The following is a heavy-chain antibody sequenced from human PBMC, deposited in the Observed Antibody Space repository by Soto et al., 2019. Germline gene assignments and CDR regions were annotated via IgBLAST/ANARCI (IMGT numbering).Heavy chain of an antibody. J-gene: IGHJ3*01. D-gene: IGHD4-17*01. CDR3: SRAAYGHGFDF. CDR1: GYTFSDHY. Sequence: MQLVESGGDLVQPGGSLKLSCVGSGYTFSDHYMDWVRQAPGKGLEWVGRIRTSGGGYITPYAESVRGRFTVSRDYSKDSLYLKINSLKIADTAVDYCSRAAYGHGFDFWGQGTVVTVSS. V-gene: IGHV3-72*01. CDR2: IRTSGGGYIT.